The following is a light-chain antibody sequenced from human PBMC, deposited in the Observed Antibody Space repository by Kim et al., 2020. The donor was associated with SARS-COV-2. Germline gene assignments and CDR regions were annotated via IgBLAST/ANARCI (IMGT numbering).Light chain of an antibody. CDR3: CSYAGSYV. V-gene: IGLV2-11*01. Sequence: SPEQSVTISCTGTSSDVGDYNYVSWYQQHPGKAPKLMIYDVSKRPSGVPDRFSGSKSGNTASLTISGLQAEDEADYYCCSYAGSYVFGTGTKVTVL. J-gene: IGLJ1*01. CDR2: DVS. CDR1: SSDVGDYNY.